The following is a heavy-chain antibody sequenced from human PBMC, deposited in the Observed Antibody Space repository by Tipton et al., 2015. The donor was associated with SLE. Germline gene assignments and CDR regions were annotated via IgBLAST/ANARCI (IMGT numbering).Heavy chain of an antibody. CDR2: IIPILGIA. D-gene: IGHD3-3*01. Sequence: QSGPEVKKPGSSVKVSCKASGGTFSSYTISWVRQAPGQGLEWMGRIIPILGIANYAQKFQGRVTITADKSTSTAYMELSSLRSEDTAVYYCARDTIFGVVIIFYFDYWGQGTLVTVSS. V-gene: IGHV1-69*04. CDR1: GGTFSSYT. J-gene: IGHJ4*02. CDR3: ARDTIFGVVIIFYFDY.